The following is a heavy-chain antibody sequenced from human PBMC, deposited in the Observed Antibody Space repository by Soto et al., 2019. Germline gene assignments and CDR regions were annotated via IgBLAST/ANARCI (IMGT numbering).Heavy chain of an antibody. CDR2: ISGSGGST. D-gene: IGHD3-3*01. Sequence: PRLSCAASGFTFSSYAMSWVRQAPGKGLEWVSAISGSGGSTYYADSVKGRFTISRDNSKNTLYLQMNSLRAEDTAVYYCATINYDFWSGDRGYFDYWGQGTLVTVSS. CDR1: GFTFSSYA. CDR3: ATINYDFWSGDRGYFDY. J-gene: IGHJ4*02. V-gene: IGHV3-23*01.